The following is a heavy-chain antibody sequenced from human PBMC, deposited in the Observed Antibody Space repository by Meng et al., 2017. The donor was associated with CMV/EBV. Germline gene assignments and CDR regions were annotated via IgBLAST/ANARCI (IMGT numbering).Heavy chain of an antibody. CDR3: ARSYEFWSGYYFDY. Sequence: SETLSLTCAVYGGSFSGYYWGWIRQPPRKGLEWIGSINYSGRTYYNPSLKSRVTISVDTSKNQVSLKLSSVTAADTAVYYCARSYEFWSGYYFDYWGQGTLVTVSS. CDR2: INYSGRT. V-gene: IGHV4-34*01. CDR1: GGSFSGYY. J-gene: IGHJ4*02. D-gene: IGHD3-3*01.